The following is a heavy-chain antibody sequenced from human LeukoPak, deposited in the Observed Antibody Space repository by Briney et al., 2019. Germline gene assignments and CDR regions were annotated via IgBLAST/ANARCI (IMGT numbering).Heavy chain of an antibody. CDR2: IYITGST. CDR1: GDSILSTNYY. J-gene: IGHJ4*02. V-gene: IGHV4-61*02. CDR3: AREDDFGTGSSRFDN. D-gene: IGHD4/OR15-4a*01. Sequence: PSQTLSLICSVSGDSILSTNYYWSWIRQPAGKGLEWIGRIYITGSTNYNPSLKSRVTISGDMSKNQFSLKLSSVTAADTAMYYCAREDDFGTGSSRFDNWGQGTLVTVSS.